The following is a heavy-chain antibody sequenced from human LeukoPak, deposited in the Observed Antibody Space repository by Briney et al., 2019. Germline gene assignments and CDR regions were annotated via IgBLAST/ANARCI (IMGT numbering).Heavy chain of an antibody. CDR1: GYTFTSYG. J-gene: IGHJ6*02. D-gene: IGHD3-16*01. Sequence: ASVKVSCKASGYTFTSYGISWVRQAPGQGLEWMGWISAYNGNTNYAQKLQGRVTMTTDTSTSIAYMELRSLRSDDTAVYYCAREGGGHPPYYYGMDVWGQGTTVTVSS. V-gene: IGHV1-18*01. CDR3: AREGGGHPPYYYGMDV. CDR2: ISAYNGNT.